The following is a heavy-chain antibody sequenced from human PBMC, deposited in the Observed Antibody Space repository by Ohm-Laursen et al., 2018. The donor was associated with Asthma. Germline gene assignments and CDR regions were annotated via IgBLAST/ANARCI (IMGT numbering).Heavy chain of an antibody. CDR3: ARAYLTDYYDSGGLDY. V-gene: IGHV1-69*13. D-gene: IGHD3-22*01. CDR1: GGTFSSYA. CDR2: IIPIFGTA. Sequence: VKISCKTSGGTFSSYAISWVRQAPGQGLEWMGGIIPIFGTANYAQKFQGRVTITADESTSTAYMELSSLRSEDTAVYYCARAYLTDYYDSGGLDYWGQGTLVTVSS. J-gene: IGHJ4*02.